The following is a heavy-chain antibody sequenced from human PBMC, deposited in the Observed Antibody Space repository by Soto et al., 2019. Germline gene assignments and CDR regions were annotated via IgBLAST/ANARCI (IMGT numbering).Heavy chain of an antibody. D-gene: IGHD3-3*02. Sequence: AVKVPRTASWYGFTSYDISWVLQDTAQGFEYLGGMTPNSGNTGYAQRFQDRVTITADDSTGTAYMALNSLTFEDTAVYYCARDPLGRRGSQYHHHAMDVWGPRTTVTVSS. CDR3: ARDPLGRRGSQYHHHAMDV. CDR1: WYGFTSYD. V-gene: IGHV1-8*01. J-gene: IGHJ6*02. CDR2: MTPNSGNT.